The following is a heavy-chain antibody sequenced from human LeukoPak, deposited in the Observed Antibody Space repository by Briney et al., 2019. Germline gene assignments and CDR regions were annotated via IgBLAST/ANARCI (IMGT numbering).Heavy chain of an antibody. CDR2: INPNTGGT. Sequence: ASVKVSCKASGYTFTGYYMHWVRQAPGQGLELMGWINPNTGGTNYAQKFQGRVTMTRDTSISTVYMELSRLRFDDTAMYYRARAGPSGRYPPNDYWGQGTLVTVSS. V-gene: IGHV1-2*02. CDR3: ARAGPSGRYPPNDY. J-gene: IGHJ4*02. CDR1: GYTFTGYY. D-gene: IGHD1-26*01.